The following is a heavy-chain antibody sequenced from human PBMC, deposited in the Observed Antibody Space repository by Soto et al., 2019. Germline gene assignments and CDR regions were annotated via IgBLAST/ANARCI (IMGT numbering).Heavy chain of an antibody. V-gene: IGHV4-59*01. CDR2: IYYSGTT. CDR1: DGSISSYY. D-gene: IGHD3-3*01. CDR3: ARAPNYTFWSGYPPNGMDV. Sequence: TSETLSLTCTFSDGSISSYYWSLIRQPPGKGLEWIGYIYYSGTTYYNPSLKSRVTISLDTSKSQFSLKLRSVTAADTAVYYCARAPNYTFWSGYPPNGMDVWGQGTTVTVSS. J-gene: IGHJ6*02.